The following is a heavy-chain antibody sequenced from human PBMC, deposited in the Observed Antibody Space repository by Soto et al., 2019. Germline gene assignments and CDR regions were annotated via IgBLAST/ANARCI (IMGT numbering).Heavy chain of an antibody. CDR2: ISSSGSTI. Sequence: GGSLRLSCAASGFTFSSYEMNWVRQAPGKGLEWVSYISSSGSTIYYADSVKGRFTISRDNAKNSLYLQMNSLRAEDTAVYYCARDIGYCSSTSCHNWFDPWGQGTLVTVSS. CDR1: GFTFSSYE. V-gene: IGHV3-48*03. J-gene: IGHJ5*02. CDR3: ARDIGYCSSTSCHNWFDP. D-gene: IGHD2-2*01.